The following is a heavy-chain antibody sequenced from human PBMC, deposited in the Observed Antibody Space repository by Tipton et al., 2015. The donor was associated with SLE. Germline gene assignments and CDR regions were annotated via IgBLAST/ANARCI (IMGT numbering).Heavy chain of an antibody. Sequence: TLSLTCTVSGDSISSSSYYWGWIRRPPGKGLEWIGSISYTENTYYNPSLKSRVTISVDTSKIQFSLYRSSVTAADTAVYYCARNYYDSSGYYSYYFDYWGQGTLVTVSS. J-gene: IGHJ4*02. CDR1: GDSISSSSYY. CDR2: ISYTENT. D-gene: IGHD3-22*01. CDR3: ARNYYDSSGYYSYYFDY. V-gene: IGHV4-39*01.